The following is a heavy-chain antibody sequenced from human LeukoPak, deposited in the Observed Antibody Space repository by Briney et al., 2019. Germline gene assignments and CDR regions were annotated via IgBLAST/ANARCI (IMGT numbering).Heavy chain of an antibody. J-gene: IGHJ3*02. Sequence: SETLSLTCTVSGGSISSYYWSWIRQPPGKGLEWIGYIYYSGSTNYNPSLKSRVTISVDTSKNQFSLKLSSVTAADTAAYYCARTNQPHDAFDIWGQGTMVTVSS. CDR3: ARTNQPHDAFDI. CDR2: IYYSGST. D-gene: IGHD2-2*01. V-gene: IGHV4-59*01. CDR1: GGSISSYY.